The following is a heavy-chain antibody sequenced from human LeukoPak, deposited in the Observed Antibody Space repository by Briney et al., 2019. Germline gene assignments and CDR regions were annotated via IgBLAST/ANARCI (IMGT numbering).Heavy chain of an antibody. D-gene: IGHD2-2*01. J-gene: IGHJ4*02. CDR2: ISHSGGT. Sequence: PSETLSLTCAVSGDPISSGTYSWTWIRQPPGKGLEWIGFISHSGGTYYNSSLKSRVTMSVDRSENQFSLKLSSVTAADTAVYYCARGLIVPSTIFDYWGQGALVTVSS. CDR1: GDPISSGTYS. V-gene: IGHV4-30-2*01. CDR3: ARGLIVPSTIFDY.